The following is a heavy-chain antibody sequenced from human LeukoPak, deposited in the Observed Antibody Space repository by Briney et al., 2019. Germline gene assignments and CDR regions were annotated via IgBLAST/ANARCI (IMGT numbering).Heavy chain of an antibody. Sequence: PGGSLRLSCAASGFTFSSYAMSWVRQAPGKGLEWVSAISGSGGSTYYADSVKGRFTVSRDNSENTLSLQMNSLRAEDTAVYYCAKKTGATGFHPFDYWGQGTLVTVSS. V-gene: IGHV3-23*01. CDR1: GFTFSSYA. D-gene: IGHD1-1*01. CDR3: AKKTGATGFHPFDY. J-gene: IGHJ4*02. CDR2: ISGSGGST.